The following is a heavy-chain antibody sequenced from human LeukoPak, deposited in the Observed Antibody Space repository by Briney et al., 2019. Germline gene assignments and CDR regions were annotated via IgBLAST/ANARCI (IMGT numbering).Heavy chain of an antibody. D-gene: IGHD4-17*01. Sequence: SETLTLTCAVYGGSFSGYYWSWIRQPPGKGLEWIGEINHSGSTNYNPSFKSRVTISVDTSKNQFSLKLSSVTAADTAVYYCARGDYVVRLDYWGQGTLVTVSS. V-gene: IGHV4-34*01. CDR1: GGSFSGYY. CDR3: ARGDYVVRLDY. CDR2: INHSGST. J-gene: IGHJ4*02.